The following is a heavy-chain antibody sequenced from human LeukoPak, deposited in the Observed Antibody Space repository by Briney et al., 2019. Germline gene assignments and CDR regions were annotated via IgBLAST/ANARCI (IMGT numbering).Heavy chain of an antibody. CDR1: GFTFSSYW. V-gene: IGHV3-7*01. J-gene: IGHJ6*03. D-gene: IGHD5-18*01. CDR3: ARFKLDTAMVRYYYMDV. CDR2: IKQDGSEK. Sequence: GGSLRFSCAASGFTFSSYWMSWVRQAPGKGLEWVANIKQDGSEKYYVDSVKGRFTISRDNAKNSLYLQMDSLRAEDTAVYYCARFKLDTAMVRYYYMDVWGKGTTVTVSS.